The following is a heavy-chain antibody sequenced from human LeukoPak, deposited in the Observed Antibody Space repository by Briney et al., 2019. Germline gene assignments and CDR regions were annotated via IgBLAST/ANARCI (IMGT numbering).Heavy chain of an antibody. CDR1: GGSISSYY. CDR2: IYTSGST. Sequence: PSETLSLTCTVSGGSISSYYWSWIRQPAGKGLEWIGRIYTSGSTNYNPSLKSRVTMSVDTSKNQFPLKLSSVTAADTAVYYCARNTHYYGSGSYYGMDVWGQGTTVTVSS. D-gene: IGHD3-10*01. J-gene: IGHJ6*02. CDR3: ARNTHYYGSGSYYGMDV. V-gene: IGHV4-4*07.